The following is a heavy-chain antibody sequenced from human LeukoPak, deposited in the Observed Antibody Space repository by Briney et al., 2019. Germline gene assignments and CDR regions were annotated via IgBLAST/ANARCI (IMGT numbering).Heavy chain of an antibody. CDR2: INHSGST. V-gene: IGHV4-34*01. D-gene: IGHD3-10*01. CDR1: GGSFSGYY. CDR3: ARDPRGGSGSNWFDP. J-gene: IGHJ5*02. Sequence: SETLSLTCAVYGGSFSGYYWSWIRQPPGKGLEWIGEINHSGSTNYNPSLKSRVGTSKNQFSLKLSSVTAADTAVYYCARDPRGGSGSNWFDPWGQGTLVTVSS.